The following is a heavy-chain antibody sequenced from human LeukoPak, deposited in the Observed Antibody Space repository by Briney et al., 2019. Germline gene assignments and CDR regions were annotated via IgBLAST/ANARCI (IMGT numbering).Heavy chain of an antibody. CDR1: GYTFAGYF. Sequence: ASVKVSCKTSGYTFAGYFVHWVRQAPGQGLEWMGIINPSGGSISYAQKFQGRVTMTRDTSTSTVYMELSSLRSEDTAVYYCARQGGSKPLNYFDFWGQGTLVTVSS. CDR3: ARQGGSKPLNYFDF. J-gene: IGHJ4*02. CDR2: INPSGGSI. D-gene: IGHD2-15*01. V-gene: IGHV1-46*01.